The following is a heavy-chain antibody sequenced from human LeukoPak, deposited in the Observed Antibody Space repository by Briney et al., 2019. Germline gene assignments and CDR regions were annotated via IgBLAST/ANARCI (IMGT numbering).Heavy chain of an antibody. CDR1: GFTFSSYS. Sequence: GGSLRLSCAAAGFTFSSYSMSWVRQAPGKGMEWDSCISIGSTYTYYADSGKGRFTISRDNAKNSLYLQMNSLRAEDTAAYYCARDFDYYGSGSYDPRYYGMDVWGQGTTVTVSS. J-gene: IGHJ6*02. CDR3: ARDFDYYGSGSYDPRYYGMDV. CDR2: ISIGSTYT. V-gene: IGHV3-21*01. D-gene: IGHD3-10*01.